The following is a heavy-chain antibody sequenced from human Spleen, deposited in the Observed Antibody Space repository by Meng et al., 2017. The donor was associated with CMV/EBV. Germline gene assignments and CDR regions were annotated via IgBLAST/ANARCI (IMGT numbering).Heavy chain of an antibody. V-gene: IGHV3-30*02. D-gene: IGHD2-2*01. Sequence: GESLKISCAASGLSFSSYGTHWVRQAPGKGLEWVAGIWHDGINKYYAQSVKGRFTISRDNSKNTLYLQMNSLRAEDTAVYYCAKDRYCSSTSCYHRNHYYYGMDVWGQGTTVTVSS. CDR3: AKDRYCSSTSCYHRNHYYYGMDV. CDR2: IWHDGINK. CDR1: GLSFSSYG. J-gene: IGHJ6*02.